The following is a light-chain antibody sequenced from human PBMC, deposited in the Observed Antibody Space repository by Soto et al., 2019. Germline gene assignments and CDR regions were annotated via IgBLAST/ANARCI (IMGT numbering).Light chain of an antibody. J-gene: IGKJ1*01. Sequence: EMVLTQSPGTLSLSPGERATLSCRSSHSVSSNYLAWYQQKPGQAPRLLIYDASSRATGIPDSFSGSGSGTDFTLTISRLEPVDFAVYYCQQYGISPTFGQGTKVEIK. V-gene: IGKV3-20*01. CDR1: HSVSSNY. CDR2: DAS. CDR3: QQYGISPT.